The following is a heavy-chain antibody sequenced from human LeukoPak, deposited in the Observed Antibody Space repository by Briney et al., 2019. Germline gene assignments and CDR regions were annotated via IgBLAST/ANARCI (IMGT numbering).Heavy chain of an antibody. J-gene: IGHJ4*02. CDR2: IIPIFGTA. CDR3: ASHAWGDYGGHFDY. D-gene: IGHD4-17*01. Sequence: ASVKVSCKASGGTFSSYAISWVRQAPGQGFEWMGGIIPIFGTANYAQKFQGRVTITADESTSTAYMELSSLRSEDTAVYYCASHAWGDYGGHFDYWGQGTLVTVSS. V-gene: IGHV1-69*13. CDR1: GGTFSSYA.